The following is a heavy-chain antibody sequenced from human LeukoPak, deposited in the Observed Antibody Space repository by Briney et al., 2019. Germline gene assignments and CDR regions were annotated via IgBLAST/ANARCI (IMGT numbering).Heavy chain of an antibody. J-gene: IGHJ4*02. V-gene: IGHV4-39*01. Sequence: ETESLTCTVSGGSISSSSYYWGRIRQPPGKGLEWIGSIYYSGSTYYNPSLKSRVTISVDTSKNQFSLRLSSVTAADTAVYHCARLILSGSYLYYFDYWGQGTLVTVSS. CDR2: IYYSGST. CDR3: ARLILSGSYLYYFDY. D-gene: IGHD1-26*01. CDR1: GGSISSSSYY.